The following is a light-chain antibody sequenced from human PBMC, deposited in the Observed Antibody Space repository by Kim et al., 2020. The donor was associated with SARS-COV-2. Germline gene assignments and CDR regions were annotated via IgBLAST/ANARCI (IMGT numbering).Light chain of an antibody. V-gene: IGLV2-14*03. CDR1: SSDVGGYNY. Sequence: QWITITCIGTSSDVGGYNYVAWYQQHPGKAPKLMIYDVSNRPSGVSNRFSGSKSGNTASLTISGLQAEDEADYYCSSYTSSSTPVVFGGGTQLTV. J-gene: IGLJ2*01. CDR3: SSYTSSSTPVV. CDR2: DVS.